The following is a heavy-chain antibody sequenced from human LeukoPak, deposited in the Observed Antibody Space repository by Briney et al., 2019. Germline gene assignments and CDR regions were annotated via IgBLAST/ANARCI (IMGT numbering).Heavy chain of an antibody. CDR3: AREPAPGTDNYYYYGMDV. Sequence: ASVKVSCKASGYTFTSSGISWVRQAPGQGLEWMGWISAYNGNTNYAQKLQGRVTMTTDTSTSTAYMELRSLRSDDTAVYYCAREPAPGTDNYYYYGMDVWGQGTTVTVSS. CDR2: ISAYNGNT. J-gene: IGHJ6*02. V-gene: IGHV1-18*01. D-gene: IGHD1-1*01. CDR1: GYTFTSSG.